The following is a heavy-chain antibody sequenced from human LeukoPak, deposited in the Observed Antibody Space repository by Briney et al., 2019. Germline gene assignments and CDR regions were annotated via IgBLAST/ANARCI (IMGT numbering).Heavy chain of an antibody. Sequence: ASVKVSCRASGFTFTGYYIHWVRQAPGQGLEWMGWINPNKGGTQFAQRFQGRVTMTIDTPISTAYMELRSLRSDDTAVYCCARAERELLDYWGQGTLVTVSS. V-gene: IGHV1-2*02. CDR1: GFTFTGYY. CDR2: INPNKGGT. CDR3: ARAERELLDY. J-gene: IGHJ4*02. D-gene: IGHD1-26*01.